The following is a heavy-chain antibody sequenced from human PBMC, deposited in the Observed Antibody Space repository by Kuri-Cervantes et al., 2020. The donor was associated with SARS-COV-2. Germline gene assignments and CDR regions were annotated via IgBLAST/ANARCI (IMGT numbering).Heavy chain of an antibody. CDR1: GFTVSSNY. J-gene: IGHJ1*01. CDR2: IYSGGST. V-gene: IGHV3-66*02. D-gene: IGHD6-13*01. CDR3: ALMEQQPSGDFQH. Sequence: GESLKISCAASGFTVSSNYMSWVRQAPGKGLEWVSVIYSGGSTYYADSVKGRFTISRDNSKNTLYLQMNSLRAEDTAVYYCALMEQQPSGDFQHWGQGTLVTVSS.